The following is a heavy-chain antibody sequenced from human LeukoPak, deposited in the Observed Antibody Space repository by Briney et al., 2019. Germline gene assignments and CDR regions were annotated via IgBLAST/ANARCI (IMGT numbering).Heavy chain of an antibody. V-gene: IGHV3-21*06. Sequence: KPGGSLRLSCGGSGFTFNSYSMNWVRQAPGKGLGWVASIIGSGSEMFYADSLKGRFTISRDNSKNSLYLQMNSLRVEDTAVYYCAKVQSDIVGAMFFSFDVWGQGTMVSVSS. D-gene: IGHD1-26*01. CDR3: AKVQSDIVGAMFFSFDV. CDR2: IIGSGSEM. J-gene: IGHJ3*01. CDR1: GFTFNSYS.